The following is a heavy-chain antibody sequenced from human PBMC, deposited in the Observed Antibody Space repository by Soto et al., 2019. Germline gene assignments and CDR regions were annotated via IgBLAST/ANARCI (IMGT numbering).Heavy chain of an antibody. V-gene: IGHV3-48*01. CDR2: ISSSSSVI. D-gene: IGHD7-27*01. CDR1: GFILSDCA. J-gene: IGHJ6*03. Sequence: EVQLVESGGGLVQPGGSLRLSCATSGFILSDCAMNWVRQAPGKGLEWVSYISSSSSVIDYADSVKGRFTVSRDNARNSLYLQMNSLRAEDTAVYYCARDLSWGSNWYYNMDVWGKGTTFTVSS. CDR3: ARDLSWGSNWYYNMDV.